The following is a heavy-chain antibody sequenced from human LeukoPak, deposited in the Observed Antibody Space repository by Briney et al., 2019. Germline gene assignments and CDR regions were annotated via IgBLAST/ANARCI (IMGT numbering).Heavy chain of an antibody. CDR1: GGSISSYY. D-gene: IGHD3-22*01. J-gene: IGHJ5*02. V-gene: IGHV4-59*12. CDR3: ATKSSGYYYSWFDP. CDR2: IYYSGST. Sequence: SETLSLTCTVSGGSISSYYWSWIRQPPGKGLEWIGYIYYSGSTNYNPSLKSRVTIPVDTSKNQFSLKLSSVTAADTAVYYCATKSSGYYYSWFDPWGQGTLVTVSS.